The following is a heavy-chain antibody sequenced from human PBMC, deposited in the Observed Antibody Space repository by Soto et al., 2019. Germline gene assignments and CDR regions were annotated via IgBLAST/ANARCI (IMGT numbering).Heavy chain of an antibody. V-gene: IGHV3-15*01. D-gene: IGHD3-9*01. J-gene: IGHJ4*02. Sequence: EVQLVESGGGLVKPGGSLRLSCAASGFTFSNAWMSWVRQAPGKGLEWVGRIKSKTDGGTTDYAAPVTGRFTISRDDSKNTLYLQMNSLKTEDTAVYYCTTGDDILTGYSFDYWGQGTLVTVSS. CDR1: GFTFSNAW. CDR3: TTGDDILTGYSFDY. CDR2: IKSKTDGGTT.